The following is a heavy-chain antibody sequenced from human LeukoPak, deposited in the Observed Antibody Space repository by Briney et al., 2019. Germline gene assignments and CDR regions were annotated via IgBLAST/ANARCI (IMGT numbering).Heavy chain of an antibody. CDR2: IYSAGST. V-gene: IGHV3-66*01. D-gene: IGHD2-21*01. CDR1: GFTVSNNY. J-gene: IGHJ4*02. CDR3: ARNIPVTRWGY. Sequence: GGSLRLSRAASGFTVSNNYMTWVRQAPGKGLEWVSLIYSAGSTYYADSVKGRFTISRDNSKNTVYLQMNSLRAEDTAVYYCARNIPVTRWGYWGQGTLVTVSS.